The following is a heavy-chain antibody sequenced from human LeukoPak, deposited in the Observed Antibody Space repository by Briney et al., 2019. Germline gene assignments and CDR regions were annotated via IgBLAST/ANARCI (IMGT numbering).Heavy chain of an antibody. CDR2: IHYSGST. V-gene: IGHV4-59*01. Sequence: SETLSLTCTVSGGSISSYYWSWIRQPPGKGLEWIGYIHYSGSTNYNPSLKSRVTISIDTSKNQFSLKLNSVTAAVTAVYYCARLVGATKNFDYWGQGTLVTVSS. CDR1: GGSISSYY. J-gene: IGHJ4*02. D-gene: IGHD1-26*01. CDR3: ARLVGATKNFDY.